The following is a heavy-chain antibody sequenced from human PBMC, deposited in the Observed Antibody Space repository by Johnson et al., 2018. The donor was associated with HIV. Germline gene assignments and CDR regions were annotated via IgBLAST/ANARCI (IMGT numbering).Heavy chain of an antibody. CDR3: ARGRKDIAAVDGLDTDGFDM. V-gene: IGHV3-7*02. D-gene: IGHD6-13*01. J-gene: IGHJ3*02. Sequence: VQVLESGGGLVQPGGSLRLSCAASGFTFRSYWMSWVRQAPGKGLEWVANIKQEGSEKYYVDSVKGRFTISRDNAKNSLYLQMTSLRPEDTAVYYCARGRKDIAAVDGLDTDGFDMWGQGTMVTVSS. CDR2: IKQEGSEK. CDR1: GFTFRSYW.